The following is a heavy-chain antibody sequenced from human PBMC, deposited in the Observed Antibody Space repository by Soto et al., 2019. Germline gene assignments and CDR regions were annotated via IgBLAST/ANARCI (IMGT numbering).Heavy chain of an antibody. J-gene: IGHJ6*02. V-gene: IGHV4-39*01. CDR1: GDSIISSNYY. D-gene: IGHD2-2*01. CDR3: ARIVVIPAAPDYYNYYGVDV. CDR2: MYYSGST. Sequence: PSETLSLTCTVSGDSIISSNYYWAWIRQSPGKGMEWIGNMYYSGSTYYKLSLKSRVTMSVDTSKNQFSLKISSVTAADTSVYYCARIVVIPAAPDYYNYYGVDVWGQGTTVTVS.